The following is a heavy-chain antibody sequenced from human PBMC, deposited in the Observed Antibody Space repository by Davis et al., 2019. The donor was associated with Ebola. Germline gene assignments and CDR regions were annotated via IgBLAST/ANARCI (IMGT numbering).Heavy chain of an antibody. V-gene: IGHV1-46*01. J-gene: IGHJ4*02. D-gene: IGHD2-21*01. CDR1: GGTFSSFA. CDR3: AKSGFWWEVDDPHYFDY. Sequence: ASVKVSCKTSGGTFSSFAIGWVRQAPGQGLEWMGIINPSGGSTSYAQKFQGRVTLTTDRSARTAYMELGSLRSDDTAVYYCAKSGFWWEVDDPHYFDYWGQGTLVTVSS. CDR2: INPSGGST.